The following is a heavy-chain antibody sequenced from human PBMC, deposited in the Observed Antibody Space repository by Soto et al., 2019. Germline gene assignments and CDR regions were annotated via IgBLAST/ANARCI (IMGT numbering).Heavy chain of an antibody. CDR2: IKRDGSTT. J-gene: IGHJ6*03. CDR3: AIVAIHHYYKHV. V-gene: IGHV3-74*01. Sequence: GGSLRLSCAASGFTFSDYWMHWVRQAPGKGLEWVSRIKRDGSTTNYADSVKGRFTISRDNAKNTLYLEMNSLRVEDTADYYCAIVAIHHYYKHVRGTGTTVTLSS. CDR1: GFTFSDYW.